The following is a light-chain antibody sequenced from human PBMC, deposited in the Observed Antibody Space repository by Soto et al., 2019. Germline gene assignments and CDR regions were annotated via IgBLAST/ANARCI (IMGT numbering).Light chain of an antibody. CDR3: QQFMHFPLT. V-gene: IGKV1-33*01. J-gene: IGKJ4*01. Sequence: DIQMTQSPSSLSASVGDRVTITCQASQDIRDYLNWYQHRPGKAPKLLIYDASVLETGVPAGFSGSGSGTHFSFTIRSLRPEDVGTYYCQQFMHFPLTFGGGTRVEIK. CDR2: DAS. CDR1: QDIRDY.